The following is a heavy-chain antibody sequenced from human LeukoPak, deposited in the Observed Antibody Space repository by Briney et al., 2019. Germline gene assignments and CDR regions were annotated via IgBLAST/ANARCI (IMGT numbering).Heavy chain of an antibody. J-gene: IGHJ5*02. D-gene: IGHD6-13*01. CDR2: VNPSGGST. CDR3: ARGRRIAAAGKGHWFDP. CDR1: GYTFTSYY. V-gene: IGHV1-46*01. Sequence: GASVKLSCKASGYTFTSYYMHWVRQAPGQGLDWMRIVNPSGGSTSYAQKFQGRVTMTRDTSTSTVYMELSSLRSEDTALYYGARGRRIAAAGKGHWFDPWGQGTLVTVSS.